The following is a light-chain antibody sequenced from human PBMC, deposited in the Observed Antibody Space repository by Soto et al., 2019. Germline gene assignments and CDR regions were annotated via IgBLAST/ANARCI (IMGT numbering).Light chain of an antibody. CDR3: LQSYSPPFT. V-gene: IGKV1-39*01. Sequence: DIQMTQSPSSLSASVGDRATITCRASQSISSYLNWYQQKPGKAPKLLIYAASSLQSGVPSRFSGSGSGTDFTLTSSSLQPEDFATYYCLQSYSPPFTFGPGTNVDIK. J-gene: IGKJ3*01. CDR2: AAS. CDR1: QSISSY.